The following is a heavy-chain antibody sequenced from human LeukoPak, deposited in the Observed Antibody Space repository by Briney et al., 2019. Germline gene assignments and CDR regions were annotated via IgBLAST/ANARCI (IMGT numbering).Heavy chain of an antibody. V-gene: IGHV1-8*03. J-gene: IGHJ4*02. D-gene: IGHD6-19*01. CDR2: MNPNSGNT. Sequence: ASVKVSCKASGYTFTSYDINWVRQATGQGLEWMGWMNPNSGNTGYAQKFQGRVTITRNTSISTAYIELSSLRSDDTAVYYCATGYSSGWYVFDYWGQGTLVTVSS. CDR1: GYTFTSYD. CDR3: ATGYSSGWYVFDY.